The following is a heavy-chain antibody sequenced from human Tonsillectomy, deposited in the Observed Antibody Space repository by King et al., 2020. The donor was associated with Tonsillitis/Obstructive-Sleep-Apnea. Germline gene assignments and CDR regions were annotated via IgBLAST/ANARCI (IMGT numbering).Heavy chain of an antibody. CDR2: ISYDGRNK. V-gene: IGHV3-30*10. CDR1: GFTFSSYA. D-gene: IGHD4-11*01. Sequence: VQLVESGGGVVQPGRSLRLSCAASGFTFSSYAMHWVRQAPGKALEWVALISYDGRNKFYTDSVKGRFTISRVNSKNTLYLQMSSLRADDTAVYSCARAGDYTRLTPNFDYWGQGTLVTVSS. J-gene: IGHJ4*02. CDR3: ARAGDYTRLTPNFDY.